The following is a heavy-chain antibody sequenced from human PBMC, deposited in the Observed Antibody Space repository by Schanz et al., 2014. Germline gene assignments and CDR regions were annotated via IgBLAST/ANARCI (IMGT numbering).Heavy chain of an antibody. CDR2: INPSGGST. Sequence: QVQLVQSGAEVKEPGASVKVSCKASGYTFTSDSMHWVRQAPGQGLEWMGMINPSGGSTTYAQKFQGRVTMTRDTSTSTVYMELSSLRSEDTAVYYCARDGVDAAAGGNYWGQGTLVTVSS. J-gene: IGHJ4*02. CDR3: ARDGVDAAAGGNY. D-gene: IGHD6-13*01. CDR1: GYTFTSDS. V-gene: IGHV1-46*03.